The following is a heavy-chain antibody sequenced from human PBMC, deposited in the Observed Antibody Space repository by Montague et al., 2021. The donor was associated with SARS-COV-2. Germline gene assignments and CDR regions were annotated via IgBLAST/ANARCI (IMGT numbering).Heavy chain of an antibody. CDR1: GFSLSTSGMC. CDR2: IDWDDDK. D-gene: IGHD3-9*01. V-gene: IGHV2-70*11. J-gene: IGHJ5*02. CDR3: ARDHYDSLTGYYNGFDL. Sequence: PALVKPTQTLTLTCTFSGFSLSTSGMCVSWIRQPPGKALEWLARIDWDDDKYYSTSLKTRLTISKDTSKNQVVLTMTNMDPVDTATYYCARDHYDSLTGYYNGFDLWGQGTLVTVSS.